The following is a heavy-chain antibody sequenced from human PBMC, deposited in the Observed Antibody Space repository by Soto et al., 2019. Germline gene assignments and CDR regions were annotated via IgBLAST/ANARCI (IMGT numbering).Heavy chain of an antibody. CDR3: ARDQYPCMGDAFDT. Sequence: SETLSLTCTVSGGSISSYYWSWIRQPPGKGLEWIGYIYYSGSTNYNPSLKSRVTISVDTSKNQFSLKLSSVTAADTAVYYCARDQYPCMGDAFDTWGQGTMVTVSS. CDR1: GGSISSYY. J-gene: IGHJ3*02. CDR2: IYYSGST. D-gene: IGHD2-8*01. V-gene: IGHV4-59*01.